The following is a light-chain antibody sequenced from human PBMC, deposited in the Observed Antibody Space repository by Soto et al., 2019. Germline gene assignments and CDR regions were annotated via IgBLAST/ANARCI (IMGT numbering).Light chain of an antibody. J-gene: IGKJ1*01. CDR2: NAS. CDR3: QHYNSYSDA. Sequence: DIQMTQSPSTLSGSVGDRVTITCRASQTISSWLAWYQQKPGKAPKLLIYNASTLKSGFPSRFSGSGSGTEFTLTISILQPDAFATYYCQHYNSYSDAFGQGTKVELK. V-gene: IGKV1-5*03. CDR1: QTISSW.